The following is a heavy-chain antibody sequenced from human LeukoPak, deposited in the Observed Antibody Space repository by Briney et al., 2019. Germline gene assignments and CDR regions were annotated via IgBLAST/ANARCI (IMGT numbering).Heavy chain of an antibody. J-gene: IGHJ4*02. CDR1: GYTFTSYD. CDR2: MNPNSGNT. V-gene: IGHV1-8*03. CDR3: ARGDISIAYRPAATMTRPTRTDY. Sequence: ASVKVSCKASGYTFTSYDINWVRQATGQGLEWMGWMNPNSGNTGYAQKFQGRVTITRNTSISTAYMELSSLRSEDTAVYYCARGDISIAYRPAATMTRPTRTDYWGQGTLVTVSS. D-gene: IGHD2-2*01.